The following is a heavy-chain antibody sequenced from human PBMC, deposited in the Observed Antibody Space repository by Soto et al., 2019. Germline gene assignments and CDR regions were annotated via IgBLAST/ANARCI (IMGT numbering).Heavy chain of an antibody. CDR1: GFTFSGSA. V-gene: IGHV3-73*01. CDR2: IRSKANSYAT. Sequence: PGGSLRLSCAASGFTFSGSAMHWVRQASGKGLEWVGRIRSKANSYATAYAASVKGRFTISRDDSKNTAYLQMNSLKTEDTAVYYCTRHGLRYFDWLSLDGMDVWGQGTTVTVSS. D-gene: IGHD3-9*01. J-gene: IGHJ6*02. CDR3: TRHGLRYFDWLSLDGMDV.